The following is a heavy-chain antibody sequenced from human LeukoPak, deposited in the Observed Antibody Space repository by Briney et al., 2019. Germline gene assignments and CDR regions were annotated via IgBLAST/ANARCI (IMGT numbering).Heavy chain of an antibody. J-gene: IGHJ4*02. V-gene: IGHV4-34*09. CDR3: ARAYSRQLPPDY. D-gene: IGHD6-13*01. CDR2: INHSGST. CDR1: GGSFSGYY. Sequence: SETLSLTCAVYGGSFSGYYWSWIRQPPGKGLEWIGEINHSGSTYYNPSLKSRVTISVDTSKNQFSLKLTSVTAADTAVYYCARAYSRQLPPDYWGQGTLVTVSS.